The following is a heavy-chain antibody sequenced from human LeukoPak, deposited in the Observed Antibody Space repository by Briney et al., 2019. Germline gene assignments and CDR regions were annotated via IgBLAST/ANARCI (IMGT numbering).Heavy chain of an antibody. CDR2: ISGSGGST. Sequence: GGTLRLSCAASGCTFSSYGMSWVRQAPGKGLEWVSAISGSGGSTYYADFEKGRFTISRDNSKNTLYLQMNSLRAEDTAVYYCAKEYYYDSSGYTHFDYWGQGTLVTVSS. CDR3: AKEYYYDSSGYTHFDY. CDR1: GCTFSSYG. J-gene: IGHJ4*02. V-gene: IGHV3-23*01. D-gene: IGHD3-22*01.